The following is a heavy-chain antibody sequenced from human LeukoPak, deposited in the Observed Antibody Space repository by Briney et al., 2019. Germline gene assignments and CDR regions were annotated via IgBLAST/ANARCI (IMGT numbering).Heavy chain of an antibody. Sequence: SETLSLTCTVSGGSISSGSYYWSWIRQPAGKGLEWIGRIYTSGSTNYNPSLKSRVTISVDTSKNQFSLKLSSVTAADTAVYYCARHYPPSHYFDYWGQGTLVTVSS. J-gene: IGHJ4*02. V-gene: IGHV4-61*02. D-gene: IGHD3-10*01. CDR3: ARHYPPSHYFDY. CDR2: IYTSGST. CDR1: GGSISSGSYY.